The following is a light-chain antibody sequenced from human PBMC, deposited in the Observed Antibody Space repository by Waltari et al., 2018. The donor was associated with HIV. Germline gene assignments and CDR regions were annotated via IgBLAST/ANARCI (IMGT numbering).Light chain of an antibody. Sequence: QSVLTQPPSVSGAPGQRVTISCTGSSPNIGAGYAVHWYQQLPGTAPKLLIYGNTNRPSGVSDRFSGSKSGTSASLAITGLQAEDEADYYCSSYAGSNNVIFGGGTKLTVL. J-gene: IGLJ2*01. V-gene: IGLV1-40*01. CDR2: GNT. CDR1: SPNIGAGYA. CDR3: SSYAGSNNVI.